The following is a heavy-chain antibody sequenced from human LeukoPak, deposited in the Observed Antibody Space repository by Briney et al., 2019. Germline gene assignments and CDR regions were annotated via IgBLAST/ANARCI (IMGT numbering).Heavy chain of an antibody. J-gene: IGHJ4*02. Sequence: PGGSLRLSCAASGFTVSSNYMSWVRQAPGKGLEWVSSISSSSSYIYYADSVKGRFTISRDNAKNSLYLQMNSLRAEDTAVYYCVRRRSVTAVDYWGQGTLVTVSS. CDR2: ISSSSSYI. D-gene: IGHD2-21*02. V-gene: IGHV3-21*01. CDR3: VRRRSVTAVDY. CDR1: GFTVSSNY.